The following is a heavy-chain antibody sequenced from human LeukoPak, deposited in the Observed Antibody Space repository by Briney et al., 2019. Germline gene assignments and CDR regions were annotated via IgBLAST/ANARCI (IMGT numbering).Heavy chain of an antibody. D-gene: IGHD2-2*01. Sequence: SETLSLTCAVYGGSFSGYYWSWIRQPPGKGLEWIGEINHSGSTNYNPSLKSRVTISVDTSKNQFSLKLSSVTAADTAVYYCAREGVLGYCSSTSCHVPLDYWGQGTLVTVSS. CDR2: INHSGST. J-gene: IGHJ4*02. CDR3: AREGVLGYCSSTSCHVPLDY. V-gene: IGHV4-34*01. CDR1: GGSFSGYY.